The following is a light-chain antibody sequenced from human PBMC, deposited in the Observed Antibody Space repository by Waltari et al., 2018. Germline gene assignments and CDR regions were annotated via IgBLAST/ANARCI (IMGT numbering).Light chain of an antibody. CDR1: QSVLYSSNNKNY. CDR2: WAS. CDR3: QQYYSIPIT. J-gene: IGKJ5*01. Sequence: DIVMTQSPDSLAVSLGERATINCKSSQSVLYSSNNKNYLAWYKQKPGQPPKLLIYWASPREAGVPDRFSGSGSGTDFTLTISSLQAEDVAVYYCQQYYSIPITFGQGTRLEIK. V-gene: IGKV4-1*01.